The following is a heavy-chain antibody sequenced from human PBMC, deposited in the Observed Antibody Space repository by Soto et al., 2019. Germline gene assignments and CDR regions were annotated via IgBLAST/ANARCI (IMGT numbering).Heavy chain of an antibody. CDR3: ARGAMANFDY. D-gene: IGHD5-18*01. CDR2: FIAMLGTP. J-gene: IGHJ4*02. V-gene: IGHV1-69*13. CDR1: GGTFCSQG. Sequence: SVKVSCKASGGTFCSQGIAWVRQAPGQGLEWMGGFIAMLGTPTYAKKVQGRATISADESLTSSYLELRSLRSEDTGVYFCARGAMANFDYWGQGAVVTVSS.